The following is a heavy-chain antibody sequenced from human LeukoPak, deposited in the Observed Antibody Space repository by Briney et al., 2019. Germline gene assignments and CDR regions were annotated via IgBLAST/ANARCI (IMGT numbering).Heavy chain of an antibody. Sequence: GGSLRLSCAASGFTFDDCGMSWVRQAPGKGLEWVSGINWNGGSTGYADSVKGRFTISRDNAKNSLYLQMNSLRAEDTALYYCARVYSSGWGWGYYFDYWGQGTLVTVSS. J-gene: IGHJ4*02. V-gene: IGHV3-20*04. CDR3: ARVYSSGWGWGYYFDY. CDR1: GFTFDDCG. CDR2: INWNGGST. D-gene: IGHD6-19*01.